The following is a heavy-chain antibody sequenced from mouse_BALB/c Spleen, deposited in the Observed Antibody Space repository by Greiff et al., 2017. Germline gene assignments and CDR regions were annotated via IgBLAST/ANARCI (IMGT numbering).Heavy chain of an antibody. CDR1: GFNIKDYY. CDR3: NAGSGKTWFAY. CDR2: IDPENGDT. V-gene: IGHV14-4*02. D-gene: IGHD3-1*01. J-gene: IGHJ3*01. Sequence: EVQLQESGAELVRSGASVKLSCTASGFNIKDYYMHWVKQRPEQGLEWIGWIDPENGDTEYAPKFQGKATMTADTSSNTAYLQLSSLTSEDTAVYYCNAGSGKTWFAYWGQGTLVTVSA.